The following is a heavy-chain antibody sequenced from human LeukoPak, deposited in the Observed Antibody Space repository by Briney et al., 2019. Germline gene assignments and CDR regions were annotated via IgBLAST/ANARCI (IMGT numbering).Heavy chain of an antibody. D-gene: IGHD6-13*01. CDR2: ISSSGSTI. J-gene: IGHJ4*02. V-gene: IGHV3-11*01. CDR1: GFTFSDYY. Sequence: GGSLRLSCAASGFTFSDYYMSWIRQAPGKGLEWVSYISSSGSTIYYADSVKGRFTISRDNAKNSLYLQMNSLRAENTAVYYCASDPSIAAADYWGQGTLVTVSS. CDR3: ASDPSIAAADY.